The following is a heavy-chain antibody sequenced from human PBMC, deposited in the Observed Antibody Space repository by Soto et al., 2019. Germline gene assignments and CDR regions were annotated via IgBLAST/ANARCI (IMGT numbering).Heavy chain of an antibody. CDR3: ARVNGDYAFDI. CDR1: GGSFSGYY. CDR2: INHSGST. D-gene: IGHD4-17*01. J-gene: IGHJ3*02. V-gene: IGHV4-34*01. Sequence: QVQLQQWGAGLLKPSETLSLTCAVYGGSFSGYYWSWIRQPPGKGLEWIGEINHSGSTNYNPSLKSRVTISVDTSKIQFSLKLSSVTAADTAVYYCARVNGDYAFDIWGQGTMVTISS.